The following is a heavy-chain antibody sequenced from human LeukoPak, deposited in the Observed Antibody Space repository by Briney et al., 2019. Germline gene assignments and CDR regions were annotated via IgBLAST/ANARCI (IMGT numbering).Heavy chain of an antibody. J-gene: IGHJ5*02. CDR1: GYTFTSYG. D-gene: IGHD6-19*01. CDR2: IRGDNGDT. CDR3: AREYYSSGYNWFDP. Sequence: ASVKVSCKASGYTFTSYGISWVRQAPGQGLEWVGWIRGDNGDTNYAQKLQGRVTMTTDTSTSTAYMELRSLRSDDTAVYYCAREYYSSGYNWFDPWGQGTLVTVSS. V-gene: IGHV1-18*01.